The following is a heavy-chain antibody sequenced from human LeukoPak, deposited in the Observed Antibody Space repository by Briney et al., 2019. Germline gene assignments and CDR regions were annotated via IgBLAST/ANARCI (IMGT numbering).Heavy chain of an antibody. J-gene: IGHJ6*04. CDR3: AERGYSGYDNQRYYYYGMDV. CDR2: INHSGST. V-gene: IGHV4-34*01. Sequence: PSETLSPTCAVYGGSFSGYYWSWIRQPPGKGLEWIGEINHSGSTSYNPSLKSRVTISVDTSKNQFSLKLSSVTAADTAVYYCAERGYSGYDNQRYYYYGMDVWGKGTTVTVSS. CDR1: GGSFSGYY. D-gene: IGHD5-12*01.